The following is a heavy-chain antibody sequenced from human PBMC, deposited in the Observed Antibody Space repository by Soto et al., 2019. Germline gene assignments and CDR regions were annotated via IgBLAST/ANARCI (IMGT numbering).Heavy chain of an antibody. J-gene: IGHJ6*02. CDR2: IIPIFGTA. Sequence: ASVKVSCKASGGTFSSYAISWVRQAPGQGLEWMGGIIPIFGTANYAQKFQGRVTITADESTSTAYMELGSLRSEDTAVYYCARDPLDRLLTNESYYYYGMDVWGQGTTVTVSS. V-gene: IGHV1-69*13. D-gene: IGHD1-1*01. CDR3: ARDPLDRLLTNESYYYYGMDV. CDR1: GGTFSSYA.